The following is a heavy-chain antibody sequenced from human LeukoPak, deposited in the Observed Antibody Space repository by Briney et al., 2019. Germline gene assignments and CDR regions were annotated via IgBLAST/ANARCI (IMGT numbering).Heavy chain of an antibody. J-gene: IGHJ4*02. CDR2: IRYDGSNK. D-gene: IGHD1-26*01. Sequence: GGSLRLSCAASGFIFSRYGMHWVRQAPGKGLEWVAFIRYDGSNKYYANSVKGRFTISRDNSKNTLYPQMNSLSIEDTAVYYCARGPVGATYNYFDYWGQGTLVTVSS. V-gene: IGHV3-30*02. CDR1: GFIFSRYG. CDR3: ARGPVGATYNYFDY.